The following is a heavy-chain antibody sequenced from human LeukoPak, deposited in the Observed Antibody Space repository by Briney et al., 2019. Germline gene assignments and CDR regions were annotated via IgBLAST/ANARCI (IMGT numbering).Heavy chain of an antibody. D-gene: IGHD3-10*01. J-gene: IGHJ4*02. CDR3: ARIDYGSGSYYDY. V-gene: IGHV3-21*01. Sequence: GRSLRLSCAASGFTFSSYSMNWVRQAPGKGLEWVSSISSSSSYIYYADSVKGRFTISRDNAKNSLYLQMNSLRAEDTAVYYCARIDYGSGSYYDYWGQGTLVTVSS. CDR2: ISSSSSYI. CDR1: GFTFSSYS.